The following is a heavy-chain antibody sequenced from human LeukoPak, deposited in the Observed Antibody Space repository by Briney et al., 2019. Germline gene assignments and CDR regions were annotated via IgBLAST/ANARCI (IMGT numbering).Heavy chain of an antibody. CDR1: GGSISSGGYS. D-gene: IGHD1-7*01. CDR2: IYHSGST. CDR3: AKLELLLYAFDI. J-gene: IGHJ3*02. V-gene: IGHV4-30-2*01. Sequence: PSETLSLTCAVSGGSISSGGYSWSWIRQPPGKGLEWIGYIYHSGSTYYNPSLKSRVTISVDTSKNQFSLKLSSVTAADTAVYYCAKLELLLYAFDIWGQGTMVTVSS.